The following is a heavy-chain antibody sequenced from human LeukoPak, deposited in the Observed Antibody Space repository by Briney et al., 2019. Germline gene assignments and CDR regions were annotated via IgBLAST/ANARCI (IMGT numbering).Heavy chain of an antibody. D-gene: IGHD2-15*01. CDR3: ASSVVVVAATTADY. V-gene: IGHV1-8*01. J-gene: IGHJ4*02. CDR1: GYTFTSYD. Sequence: ASVKVSCKASGYTFTSYDINWVRQATGQGLEWMGWMNPNSGNTGYAQKFQGRVTMTRNTSISTAYMELSSLRSEDTAVYYCASSVVVVAATTADYWGQGTLVTVSS. CDR2: MNPNSGNT.